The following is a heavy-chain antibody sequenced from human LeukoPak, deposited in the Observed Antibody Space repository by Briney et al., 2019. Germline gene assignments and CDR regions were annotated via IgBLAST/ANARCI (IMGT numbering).Heavy chain of an antibody. D-gene: IGHD4-17*01. Sequence: SEPLSLTCTVSGGSISSYYWTWVRQPAGKGLEWIGRIYTSGSTNYNPSLKSRVTMSINTSKNQFSLNLSSVTAADTAVYYCGRARYGDYIDFWGQGTLVTVSS. V-gene: IGHV4-4*07. CDR3: GRARYGDYIDF. CDR1: GGSISSYY. J-gene: IGHJ4*02. CDR2: IYTSGST.